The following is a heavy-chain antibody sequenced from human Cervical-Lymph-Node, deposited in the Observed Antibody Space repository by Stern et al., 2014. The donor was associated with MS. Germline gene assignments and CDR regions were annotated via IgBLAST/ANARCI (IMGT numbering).Heavy chain of an antibody. CDR2: IHPSGCYT. CDR3: ARGSVAATMGAMDV. Sequence: EVQLVESGAEVKKPGESLKLSCKGSGYTFTNYWIGWGRQMPRKGLAWMGSIHPSGCYTRYNPSFQGQVIISADKSINTAYLQWSSLKASDTVMYYCARGSVAATMGAMDVWGQGTTVTVSS. V-gene: IGHV5-51*01. CDR1: GYTFTNYW. J-gene: IGHJ6*02. D-gene: IGHD6-19*01.